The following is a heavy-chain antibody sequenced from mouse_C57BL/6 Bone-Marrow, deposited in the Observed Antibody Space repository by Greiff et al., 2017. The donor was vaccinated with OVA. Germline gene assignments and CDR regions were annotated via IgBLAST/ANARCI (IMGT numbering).Heavy chain of an antibody. J-gene: IGHJ3*01. CDR1: GYTFTSYG. CDR3: ARPYDGYYEAY. V-gene: IGHV1-81*01. CDR2: IYPRSGNT. Sequence: VNLVESGAELARPGASVKLSCKASGYTFTSYGISWVKQRTGQGLEWIGEIYPRSGNTYYNEKFKGKATLTADKSSSTAYMELRSLTSEDSAVYFCARPYDGYYEAYWGQGTLVTVSA. D-gene: IGHD2-3*01.